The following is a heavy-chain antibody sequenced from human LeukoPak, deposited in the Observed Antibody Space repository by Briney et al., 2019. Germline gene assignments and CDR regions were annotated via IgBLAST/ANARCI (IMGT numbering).Heavy chain of an antibody. V-gene: IGHV1-8*01. CDR3: ARDGEGSGWFGIWNWFDP. CDR2: MNPNSGNT. Sequence: ASVKVSCKASGYTFTSYDINWVRQATGQGLEWMGWMNPNSGNTGYAQKFQGRVTMTRNTSISTAYMELSSLRSDDTAVYYCARDGEGSGWFGIWNWFDPWGQGTLVTVSS. J-gene: IGHJ5*02. CDR1: GYTFTSYD. D-gene: IGHD6-19*01.